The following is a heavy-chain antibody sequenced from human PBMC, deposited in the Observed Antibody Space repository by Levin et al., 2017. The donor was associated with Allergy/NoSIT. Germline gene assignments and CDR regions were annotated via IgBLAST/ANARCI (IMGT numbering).Heavy chain of an antibody. Sequence: GGSLRLSCAASGFTFSSYGMHWVRQAQGKGLEWVAVISYDGSNKYYADSVKGRFTISRDNSKNTLYLQMNSLRAEDTAVYFCAKDPSYYGSGSYVNYWGQGTLVTVSS. CDR1: GFTFSSYG. CDR2: ISYDGSNK. V-gene: IGHV3-30*18. J-gene: IGHJ4*02. D-gene: IGHD3-10*01. CDR3: AKDPSYYGSGSYVNY.